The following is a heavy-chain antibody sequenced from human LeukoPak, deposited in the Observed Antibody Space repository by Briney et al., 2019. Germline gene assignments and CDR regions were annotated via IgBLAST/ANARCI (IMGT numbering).Heavy chain of an antibody. CDR1: GGSISSYY. D-gene: IGHD6-19*01. V-gene: IGHV4-59*01. CDR2: IYYSGST. J-gene: IGHJ6*03. Sequence: PSETLSLTCTVSGGSISSYYWSWIRQPPGKGLEWIGYIYYSGSTNYNPSLKSRVTISVDTSKNQFSLKLSSVTAADTAVYYCARIYSSGWTGYYYYMDVWGKGTTVTVSS. CDR3: ARIYSSGWTGYYYYMDV.